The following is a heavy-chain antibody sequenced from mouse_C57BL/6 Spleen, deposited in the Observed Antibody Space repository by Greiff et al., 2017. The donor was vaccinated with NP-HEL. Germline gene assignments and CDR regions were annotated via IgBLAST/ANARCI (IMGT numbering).Heavy chain of an antibody. J-gene: IGHJ1*03. CDR1: GFTFSSYA. V-gene: IGHV5-9-1*02. CDR3: TREPDDYGSRDYWCFDV. CDR2: ISSGGDYI. Sequence: EVKLVESGEGLVKPGGSLKLSCAASGFTFSSYAMSWVRQTPEKRLEWVAYISSGGDYIYYADTVKGRFTLSRDNARNTLCLQMSSLKSEDTAMYYCTREPDDYGSRDYWCFDVWGTGTTVTVSS. D-gene: IGHD1-1*01.